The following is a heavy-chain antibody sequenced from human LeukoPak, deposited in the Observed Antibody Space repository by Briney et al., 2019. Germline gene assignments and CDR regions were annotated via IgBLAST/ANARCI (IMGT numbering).Heavy chain of an antibody. D-gene: IGHD3-10*01. Sequence: SETLSLTCTVSGGSISSSSYYWGWIRQPPGKGLEWIGSIYYSGSTYYNPSLKSRVTISVDTSKNQFSLKLSSVTAADTAVYYCATDPHLLVRGVIITPHFDYWGQGTLVTVSS. CDR1: GGSISSSSYY. CDR2: IYYSGST. CDR3: ATDPHLLVRGVIITPHFDY. V-gene: IGHV4-39*07. J-gene: IGHJ4*02.